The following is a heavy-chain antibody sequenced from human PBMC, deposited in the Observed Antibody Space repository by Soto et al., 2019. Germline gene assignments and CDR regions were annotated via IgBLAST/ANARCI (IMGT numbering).Heavy chain of an antibody. D-gene: IGHD3-10*01. CDR3: ARGSDGSGSYSPTTYYFDY. V-gene: IGHV4-31*03. CDR2: IYYSGST. Sequence: QVQLQESGPGLVKPSQTLSLTCTVSGGSISSGGYYWSWIRQHPGKGLEWIGYIYYSGSTYYNPSLKRRVTISVDTSKNQFSLKLSSVTAADTAVYYCARGSDGSGSYSPTTYYFDYWGQGTLVTVSS. CDR1: GGSISSGGYY. J-gene: IGHJ4*02.